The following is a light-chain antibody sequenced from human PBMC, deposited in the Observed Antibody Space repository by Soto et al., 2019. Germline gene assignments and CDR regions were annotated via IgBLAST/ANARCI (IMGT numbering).Light chain of an antibody. V-gene: IGKV3D-11*01. CDR1: QGVSSY. Sequence: EIVLTQSPATLSLSPGERATLSCRASQGVSSYLAWYQQKPGQAPRLLIYDASNRATGIPARFSGSGPGTDFTLTIRSLEPEDFAVYYCQQRSNWPLLTFGGGTKVEIK. J-gene: IGKJ4*01. CDR3: QQRSNWPLLT. CDR2: DAS.